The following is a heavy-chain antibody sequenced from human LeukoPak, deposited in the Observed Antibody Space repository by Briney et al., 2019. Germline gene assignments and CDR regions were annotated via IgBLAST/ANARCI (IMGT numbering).Heavy chain of an antibody. V-gene: IGHV1-2*02. Sequence: GASVKVSCKASEYTFTAYYIHWVRQAPGQGLEWMGWINPSSGGTNYAQKFQGRVTMTRDTSISTAYMELSRLRSDDTAVYYCARERVGDYYGSGSYYYFDYWGQGTLVTVSS. CDR3: ARERVGDYYGSGSYYYFDY. J-gene: IGHJ4*02. CDR1: EYTFTAYY. CDR2: INPSSGGT. D-gene: IGHD3-10*01.